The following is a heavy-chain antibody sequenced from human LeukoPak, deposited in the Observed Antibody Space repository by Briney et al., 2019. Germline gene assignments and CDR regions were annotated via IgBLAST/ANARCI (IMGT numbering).Heavy chain of an antibody. J-gene: IGHJ3*02. Sequence: GGSLRLSCAASGFTFGNYAMHWVRQAPGKGLEWMAVISDDGIDKYFADSVKGRFTISRDNSKNTLYLQMNSLRAEDTALYYCATDSGDYDTFDIWGQGTMVTVSS. V-gene: IGHV3-30*14. D-gene: IGHD4-17*01. CDR3: ATDSGDYDTFDI. CDR2: ISDDGIDK. CDR1: GFTFGNYA.